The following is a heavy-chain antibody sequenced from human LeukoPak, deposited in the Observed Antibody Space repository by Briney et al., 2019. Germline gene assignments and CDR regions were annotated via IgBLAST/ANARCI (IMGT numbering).Heavy chain of an antibody. CDR3: ARGQYSSRGYYYYYMDV. J-gene: IGHJ6*03. D-gene: IGHD6-13*01. V-gene: IGHV4-39*07. Sequence: SETLSLTCTVSGGSISSSSYYWGWIRQPPEKGLEWIGSIHYSGSTNYNPSLKSRVTISVDTSKNQFSLKLSSVTAADTAVYYCARGQYSSRGYYYYYMDVWGKGTMVTVSS. CDR2: IHYSGST. CDR1: GGSISSSSYY.